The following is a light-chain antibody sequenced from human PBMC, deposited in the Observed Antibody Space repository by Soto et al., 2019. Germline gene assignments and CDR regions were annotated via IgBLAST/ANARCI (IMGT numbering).Light chain of an antibody. CDR3: QVSAFFPNP. J-gene: IGKJ5*01. CDR2: AAS. Sequence: PVTQSPASLSASAGDRVTITCRASQAISSWLAWYQQKPGKAPKLLIYAASSLQSGVPSRFSGSGSGTDFTLTIVILQPEDFTRYYSQVSAFFPNPFAQVARPAIK. V-gene: IGKV1-12*01. CDR1: QAISSW.